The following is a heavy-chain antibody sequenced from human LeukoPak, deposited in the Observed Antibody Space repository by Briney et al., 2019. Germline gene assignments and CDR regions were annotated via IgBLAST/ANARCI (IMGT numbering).Heavy chain of an antibody. V-gene: IGHV3-30-3*02. D-gene: IGHD3-22*01. CDR2: ISYDGSNK. Sequence: GGSLRLSCAASGFTFSSYGMHWVRQAPGKGLEWVAVISYDGSNKYYADSVKGRFTISRDNSKNTLYLQMNSLRAEDTAVYYCANDYYDSSGYYQFDYWGQGTLVTVSS. J-gene: IGHJ4*02. CDR3: ANDYYDSSGYYQFDY. CDR1: GFTFSSYG.